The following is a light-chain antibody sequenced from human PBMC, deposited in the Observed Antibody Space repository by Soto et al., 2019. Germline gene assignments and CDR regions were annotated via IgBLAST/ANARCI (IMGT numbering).Light chain of an antibody. CDR3: AAWDDNLFGPV. Sequence: SVLAQPPSASGTPGQRVAISCSGTSSNIGSNPVNWFQQLPGTAPKLLIYGSNQRPSGVPDRFSGSKSGTSASLAISGLQSEDEADYYCAAWDDNLFGPVFGGGTKLTVL. V-gene: IGLV1-44*01. CDR1: SSNIGSNP. J-gene: IGLJ2*01. CDR2: GSN.